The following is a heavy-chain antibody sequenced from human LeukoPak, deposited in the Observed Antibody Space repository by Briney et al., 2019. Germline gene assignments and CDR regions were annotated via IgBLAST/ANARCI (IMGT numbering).Heavy chain of an antibody. V-gene: IGHV4-61*02. CDR1: GGSISIGSYY. D-gene: IGHD6-13*01. CDR3: ASDSELAAAGICD. J-gene: IGHJ4*02. Sequence: SEPLSLTCTVSGGSISIGSYYWTWIRQPAGEGVEWIWRIYTSRSTNYNPSLKGRVTISVDTSKNQISLKLSSVTAADTAVYYCASDSELAAAGICDWGQGTMVTVS. CDR2: IYTSRST.